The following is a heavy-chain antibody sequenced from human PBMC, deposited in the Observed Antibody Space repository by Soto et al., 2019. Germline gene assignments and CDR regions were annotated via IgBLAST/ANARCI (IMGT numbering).Heavy chain of an antibody. V-gene: IGHV3-30*18. D-gene: IGHD6-19*01. CDR2: VSSDGNIQ. J-gene: IGHJ4*01. CDR1: GFTFSSYA. CDR3: AKEVAVAGDFDY. Sequence: GGSLRLSCVASGFTFSSYAIHWVRQAPGKGLEWVAVVSSDGNIQYYADSVKGRFTISRDNSKNTLYLQMDSLRPEDTAIYYCAKEVAVAGDFDYWGHGTLVTVSS.